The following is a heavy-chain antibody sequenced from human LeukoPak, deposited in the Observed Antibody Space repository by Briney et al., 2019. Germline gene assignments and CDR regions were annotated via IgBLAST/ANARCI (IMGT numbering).Heavy chain of an antibody. D-gene: IGHD4-17*01. CDR3: ARDPSTTVTTGRSPFDP. Sequence: PGGSLRLSCAASGFTFSSYSMNWVRQAPGKGLEWVSYISSSSSTIYYADSVKGRFTISRDNAKNSLYLQMNSLRAEDTAVYYCARDPSTTVTTGRSPFDPWGQGTLVTVSS. J-gene: IGHJ5*02. CDR1: GFTFSSYS. V-gene: IGHV3-48*01. CDR2: ISSSSSTI.